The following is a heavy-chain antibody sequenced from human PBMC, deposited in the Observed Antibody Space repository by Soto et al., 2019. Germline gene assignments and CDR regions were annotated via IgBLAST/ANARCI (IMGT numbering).Heavy chain of an antibody. D-gene: IGHD3-10*01. CDR3: AKDTGSGLYYYYGLDF. CDR1: RFTFSSRA. J-gene: IGHJ6*02. CDR2: ILYDGSTQ. Sequence: PGGSLRLSCAASRFTFSSRAMHWVRQAPGKGLEGVAVILYDGSTQYYASSVKGRFTISRDNSKNMLYLQMNSLRAEDTAVYYCAKDTGSGLYYYYGLDFWGQGSKVTVSS. V-gene: IGHV3-30*18.